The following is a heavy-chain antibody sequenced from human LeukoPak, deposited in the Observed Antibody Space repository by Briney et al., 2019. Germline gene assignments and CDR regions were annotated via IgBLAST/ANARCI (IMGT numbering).Heavy chain of an antibody. V-gene: IGHV3-21*01. CDR1: GFTFSRYS. CDR3: ARQADTAMLIWSFADY. D-gene: IGHD5-18*01. CDR2: ISSSSSYI. J-gene: IGHJ4*02. Sequence: GGSLRLSCEASGFTFSRYSLTWVRQAPGKGLEWVSSISSSSSYIYYADSVKGRFTISRDNAKNSLYLQMNSLRAEDTALYYCARQADTAMLIWSFADYWGQGTLVTVSS.